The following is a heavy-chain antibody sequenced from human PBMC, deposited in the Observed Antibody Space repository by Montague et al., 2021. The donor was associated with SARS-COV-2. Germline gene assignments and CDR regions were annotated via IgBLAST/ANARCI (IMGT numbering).Heavy chain of an antibody. J-gene: IGHJ3*02. CDR1: GGSISSGSYY. V-gene: IGHV4-61*02. CDR3: ARVPPYYYDSSGYYSGAFDI. CDR2: IYTSGST. Sequence: TLSLTCTVPGGSISSGSYYWSWIRQPAGKGLEWIGRIYTSGSTNYNPSLKSRVTISVDTSKNQFSLKLSSVTAADTAVYYRARVPPYYYDSSGYYSGAFDIWGQGTMVTVSS. D-gene: IGHD3-22*01.